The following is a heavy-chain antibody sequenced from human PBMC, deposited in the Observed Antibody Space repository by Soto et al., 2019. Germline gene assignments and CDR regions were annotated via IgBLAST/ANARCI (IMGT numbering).Heavy chain of an antibody. J-gene: IGHJ5*02. D-gene: IGHD6-6*01. CDR3: ARERPDGARLDP. CDR1: GDSISSTHW. V-gene: IGHV4-4*02. CDR2: VYHTGST. Sequence: SETLSLTCVVSGDSISSTHWWTWVRQTPGTGLEWIGEVYHTGSTKYNPSLKNRVTISLDKSNNQFSLNLKSLTAADTAVYYCARERPDGARLDPWGQGTLVTVS.